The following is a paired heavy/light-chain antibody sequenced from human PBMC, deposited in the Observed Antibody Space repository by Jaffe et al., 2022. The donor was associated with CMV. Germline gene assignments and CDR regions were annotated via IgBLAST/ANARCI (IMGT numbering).Light chain of an antibody. CDR3: MQAINLPRT. V-gene: IGKV2-29*02. J-gene: IGKJ2*01. CDR2: EAS. CDR1: QSLLYSDGKTY. Sequence: DIVLTQTPLSLSVTPGQPASISCKSSQSLLYSDGKTYLYWYLQRPGQSPQVLIYEASSRFSGVPDRFSGSGSGTDFTLKISRVEAEDVGVYYCMQAINLPRTFGQGTKVEIK.
Heavy chain of an antibody. V-gene: IGHV3-48*02. J-gene: IGHJ6*02. CDR2: ISNNSTSK. CDR1: GITFTTHS. CDR3: ARDGVLVVLPPGQTTKYDYYHYGLDV. D-gene: IGHD2-2*01. Sequence: EVQLVETGGGLVQPGGSLRLSCAASGITFTTHSMNWVRQAPGKGLEWLAYISNNSTSKYYAESARGRFTISRDNAKKTLYLQMSGLRDEDTAVYYCARDGVLVVLPPGQTTKYDYYHYGLDVWGQGTTVTVSS.